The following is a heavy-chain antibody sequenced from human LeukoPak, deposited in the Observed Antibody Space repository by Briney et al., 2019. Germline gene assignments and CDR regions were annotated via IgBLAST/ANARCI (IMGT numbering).Heavy chain of an antibody. Sequence: AASLKVSCKASGYTFTSYGISWVRQAPGQGLEWMGWISGENGNTNYAQNLQGRLALTIDTSTRAAYMDLGSLRSDDTAVYHCAKAARPGYYYYGMDVWGQGTTVTVS. CDR3: AKAARPGYYYYGMDV. CDR1: GYTFTSYG. D-gene: IGHD6-6*01. CDR2: ISGENGNT. J-gene: IGHJ6*02. V-gene: IGHV1-18*01.